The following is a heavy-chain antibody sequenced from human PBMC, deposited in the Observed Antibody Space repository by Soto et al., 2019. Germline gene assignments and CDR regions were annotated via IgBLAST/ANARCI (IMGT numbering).Heavy chain of an antibody. Sequence: ASVKVSCKVSGYTLTELSMHWVRQAPGKGLEWMGGFDPEDGETIYAQKFQGRVTMTEDTSTDTAYMELSSLRSEDTAVYYCATESRNPSYYYCGIDVWGQGTTVTVSS. CDR1: GYTLTELS. CDR2: FDPEDGET. CDR3: ATESRNPSYYYCGIDV. V-gene: IGHV1-24*01. D-gene: IGHD1-1*01. J-gene: IGHJ6*02.